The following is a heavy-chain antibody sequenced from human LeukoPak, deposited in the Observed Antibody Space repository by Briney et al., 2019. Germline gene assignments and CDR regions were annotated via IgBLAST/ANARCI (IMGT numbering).Heavy chain of an antibody. CDR3: ARRLEVPGGIGWFDP. CDR2: IYSSGST. CDR1: GGSISSGSYY. V-gene: IGHV4-61*02. D-gene: IGHD2-2*01. J-gene: IGHJ5*02. Sequence: SETLSLTCTVSGGSISSGSYYWSWIRQPAGKGLEWIGRIYSSGSTNYNPSLKSRLTISVDTSKNQFSLKLTSVTAADTAVYYCARRLEVPGGIGWFDPWGQGTLVTVSS.